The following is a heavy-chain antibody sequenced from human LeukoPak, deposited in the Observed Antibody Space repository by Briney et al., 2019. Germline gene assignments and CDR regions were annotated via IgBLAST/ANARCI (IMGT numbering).Heavy chain of an antibody. CDR3: ARVNSSGFDY. Sequence: PSETLSLTCTVSGASISGYYWSWIRQPPGKGLECIGYIYYSGSTNYNPSLKSRVTISVDTPKNQFSLKLSSVTAAETAVYYCARVNSSGFDYWGQGTLVTVSS. V-gene: IGHV4-59*01. CDR2: IYYSGST. CDR1: GASISGYY. D-gene: IGHD6-19*01. J-gene: IGHJ4*02.